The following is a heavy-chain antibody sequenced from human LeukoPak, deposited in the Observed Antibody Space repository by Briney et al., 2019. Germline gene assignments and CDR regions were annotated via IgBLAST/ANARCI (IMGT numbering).Heavy chain of an antibody. CDR3: AGSTTVTYFDY. D-gene: IGHD4-4*01. V-gene: IGHV4-59*01. CDR1: GGSISSYS. Sequence: SETLSLTCTVSGGSISSYSWSWIRQPPGKGLEWIGYIYYSGSTNYNPSLKSRVTISVDTSKNQFSLKLSSVTAADTAVYYCAGSTTVTYFDYWGQGTLVTVSS. CDR2: IYYSGST. J-gene: IGHJ4*02.